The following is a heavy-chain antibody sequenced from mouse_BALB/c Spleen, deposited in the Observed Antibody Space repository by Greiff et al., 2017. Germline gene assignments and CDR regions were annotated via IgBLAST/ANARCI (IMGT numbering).Heavy chain of an antibody. Sequence: EVMLVESGGGLVQPKGSLKLSCAASGFTFNTYAMNWVRQAPGKGLEWVARIRSKSNNYATYYADSVKDRFTISRDDSQSMLYLQMNNLKTDDTAMYYCVRHEDYYGSSYAMDYWGQGTSVTVSS. D-gene: IGHD1-1*01. CDR2: IRSKSNNYAT. V-gene: IGHV10-1*02. J-gene: IGHJ4*01. CDR3: VRHEDYYGSSYAMDY. CDR1: GFTFNTYA.